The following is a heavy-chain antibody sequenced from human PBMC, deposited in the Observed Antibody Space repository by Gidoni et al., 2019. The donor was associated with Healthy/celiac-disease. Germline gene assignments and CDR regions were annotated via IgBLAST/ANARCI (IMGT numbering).Heavy chain of an antibody. V-gene: IGHV4-38-2*02. CDR1: GYSISSGYY. J-gene: IGHJ5*02. Sequence: QVQLQESGPGLVQPSETLSLTCAVSGYSISSGYYWGWIRQPPGKGLEWIGSIYHSGSTYYNPSLKSRVTIAVDTSKNQFSLKLSSVTAADTAVYYCARDRGEPWGQGTLVTVSS. D-gene: IGHD3-10*01. CDR2: IYHSGST. CDR3: ARDRGEP.